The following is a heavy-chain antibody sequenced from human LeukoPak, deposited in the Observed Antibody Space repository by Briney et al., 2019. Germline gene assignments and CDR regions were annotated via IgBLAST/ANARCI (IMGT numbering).Heavy chain of an antibody. CDR2: IYYSGST. Sequence: SETLSLTCTVSGGSISSSSYYWGWIRQPPGKGLEWIGSIYYSGSTYYNPSLKSRVTISVDTSKNQFSLKLSSATAADTAVYYCARRPVGTRYSFYGMDVWGQGTTVTVSS. J-gene: IGHJ6*02. CDR3: ARRPVGTRYSFYGMDV. D-gene: IGHD5-18*01. CDR1: GGSISSSSYY. V-gene: IGHV4-39*01.